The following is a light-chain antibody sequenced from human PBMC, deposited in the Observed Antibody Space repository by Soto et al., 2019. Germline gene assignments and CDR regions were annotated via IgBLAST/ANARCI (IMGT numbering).Light chain of an antibody. CDR3: QNYNTPPLT. CDR2: AAS. V-gene: IGKV1-27*01. Sequence: DIQMTQSPSSLSASVGDRVTITCRASRGISNYLAWYQQKPGEVPKVLIYAASTLPSGVPSRFSGSGSGTDFTLTISSLQPEDGATYYCQNYNTPPLTFGRGTKVEIK. J-gene: IGKJ1*01. CDR1: RGISNY.